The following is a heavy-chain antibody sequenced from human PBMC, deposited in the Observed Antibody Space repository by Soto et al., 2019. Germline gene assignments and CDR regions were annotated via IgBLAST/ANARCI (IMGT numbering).Heavy chain of an antibody. V-gene: IGHV4-59*08. CDR2: IYYAGTM. D-gene: IGHD3-22*01. J-gene: IGHJ4*02. CDR1: DGSISPNY. CDR3: ARLGAYYQAWDS. Sequence: QVQLQESGPGLVKPSETLSLKCTVSDGSISPNYWTWIRQPPGKGLEWIGYIYYAGTMTYNPSLKSRVSIPLDTSKNQISLKPTYVTAADTAVYYQARLGAYYQAWDSWGQGLLVTVSS.